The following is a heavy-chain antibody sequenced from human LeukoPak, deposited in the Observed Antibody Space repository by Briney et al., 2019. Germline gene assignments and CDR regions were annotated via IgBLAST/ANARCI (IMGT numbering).Heavy chain of an antibody. V-gene: IGHV1-46*01. CDR2: INPSGGST. CDR1: GYTFTSYA. CDR3: ASPGIAAAGPYYMDV. D-gene: IGHD6-13*01. J-gene: IGHJ6*03. Sequence: ASVKVSCKASGYTFTSYAMHWVRQAPGQGLEWMGIINPSGGSTSYAQKFQGRVTMTRDTSTSTVYMELSSLRSEDTAVYYCASPGIAAAGPYYMDVWGKGTTVTISS.